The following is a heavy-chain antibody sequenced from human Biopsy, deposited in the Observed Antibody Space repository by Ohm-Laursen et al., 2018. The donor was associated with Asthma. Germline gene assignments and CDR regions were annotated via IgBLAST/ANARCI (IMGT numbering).Heavy chain of an antibody. V-gene: IGHV3-23*01. CDR3: ARDSYSSGLYDDFES. CDR1: GFNFTTYA. Sequence: LTCAASGFNFTTYAIAWIRQAPGRGLEWISAISGSGRSAYYADSVKGQFTISRDNAKNTVYLQMNSLRAEDTAVYYCARDSYSSGLYDDFESWGQGTLVTVSS. D-gene: IGHD6-19*01. J-gene: IGHJ4*02. CDR2: ISGSGRSA.